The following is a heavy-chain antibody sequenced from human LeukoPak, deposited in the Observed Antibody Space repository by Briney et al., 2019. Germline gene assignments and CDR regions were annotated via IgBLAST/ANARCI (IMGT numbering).Heavy chain of an antibody. J-gene: IGHJ4*02. D-gene: IGHD3-10*01. CDR3: ARDSGYRGSGSYQLDY. CDR2: IYTSGST. V-gene: IGHV4-61*02. Sequence: SSETLSLTCTVSGGSISSGSYYWSWIRQPAGKGLEWIGRIYTSGSTNYNPSLKSRVTISVDTSKNQFSLKLSSVTAADTAVYYCARDSGYRGSGSYQLDYWGQGTLVTVSS. CDR1: GGSISSGSYY.